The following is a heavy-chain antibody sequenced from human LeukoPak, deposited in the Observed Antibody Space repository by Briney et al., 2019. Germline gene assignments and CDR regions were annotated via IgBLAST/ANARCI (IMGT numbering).Heavy chain of an antibody. V-gene: IGHV4-39*07. Sequence: SETLSLTCTVSGGSISSSTYYWGWIRQPPGKGLEWIGSMYYSSGNTYYNPSLKSRVTISVDTSKNRFSLKLSSVTAADTAVYYCARGRGEGRGIAMVRGVRAPSYNWFDPWGHGTQVTVSS. J-gene: IGHJ5*02. D-gene: IGHD3-10*01. CDR1: GGSISSSTYY. CDR3: ARGRGEGRGIAMVRGVRAPSYNWFDP. CDR2: MYYSSGNT.